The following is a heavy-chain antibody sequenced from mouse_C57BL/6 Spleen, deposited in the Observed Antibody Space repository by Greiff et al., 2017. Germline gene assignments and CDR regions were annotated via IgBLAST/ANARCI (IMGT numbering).Heavy chain of an antibody. CDR2: INPGSGGT. CDR1: GYAFTNYL. D-gene: IGHD2-4*01. Sequence: QVQLKESGAELVRPGTSVKVSCKASGYAFTNYLIEWVKQRPGQGLEWIGVINPGSGGTNYTEKFKGKATLTADKSSSTAYMQLSSLTSEDSAVYFCARENYDYDGYFDVWGTGTTVTVSS. CDR3: ARENYDYDGYFDV. V-gene: IGHV1-54*01. J-gene: IGHJ1*03.